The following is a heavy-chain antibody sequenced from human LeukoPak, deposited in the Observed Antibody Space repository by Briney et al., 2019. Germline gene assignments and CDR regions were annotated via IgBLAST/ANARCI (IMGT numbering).Heavy chain of an antibody. V-gene: IGHV4-34*01. CDR2: INHSGST. Sequence: SETLSLICAVYGGSFSGYYWSWIRQPPGKGLEWIGEINHSGSTNYNPSLTGRVTISVDTSKNQFSLKLSSVTAADTAVYYCARTYYDFWSGALMSWFDPWGQGTLVTVSS. J-gene: IGHJ5*02. CDR3: ARTYYDFWSGALMSWFDP. D-gene: IGHD3-3*01. CDR1: GGSFSGYY.